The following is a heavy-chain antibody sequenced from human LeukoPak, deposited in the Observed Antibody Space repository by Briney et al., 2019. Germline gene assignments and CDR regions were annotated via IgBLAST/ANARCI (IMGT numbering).Heavy chain of an antibody. CDR2: INWNGGST. CDR3: ARAVAGYHYYGMDV. D-gene: IGHD6-19*01. J-gene: IGHJ6*02. CDR1: GFTFSSYS. V-gene: IGHV3-20*01. Sequence: PGGSLRLSCAASGFTFSSYSMNWVRQAPGKGLEWVSGINWNGGSTGYADSVKGRFTISRDNAKNSLYLQMNSLRAEDTALYHCARAVAGYHYYGMDVWGQGTTVTVSS.